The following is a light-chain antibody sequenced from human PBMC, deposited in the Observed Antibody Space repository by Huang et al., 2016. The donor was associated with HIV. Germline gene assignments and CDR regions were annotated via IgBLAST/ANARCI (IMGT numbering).Light chain of an antibody. CDR3: QQYDSLYT. CDR2: GAS. V-gene: IGKV1-33*01. Sequence: IQMTQSLASLSAYVGDRVTISCQANQDIRSYLNWYQQKPGKAPRLRIYGASNLQTGVPSRFSGNGSGTDFTITISSLQSEDIATYYCQQYDSLYTFGQGTRLEIK. J-gene: IGKJ2*01. CDR1: QDIRSY.